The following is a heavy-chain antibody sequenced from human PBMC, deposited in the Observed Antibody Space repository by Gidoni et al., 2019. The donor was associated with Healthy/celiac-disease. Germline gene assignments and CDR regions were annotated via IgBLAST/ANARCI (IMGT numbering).Heavy chain of an antibody. Sequence: QVQLQESGLGLVKPSQTLSLTCTVSGGSISSGGYYWSWIRQHPGKGLEWIGYIYYSGSTYYNPSLKSRVTISVDTSKNQFSLKLSSVTAADTAVYYCARVRDGYKGKDWFDPWGQGTLVTVSS. CDR2: IYYSGST. CDR3: ARVRDGYKGKDWFDP. CDR1: GGSISSGGYY. J-gene: IGHJ5*02. V-gene: IGHV4-31*03. D-gene: IGHD5-12*01.